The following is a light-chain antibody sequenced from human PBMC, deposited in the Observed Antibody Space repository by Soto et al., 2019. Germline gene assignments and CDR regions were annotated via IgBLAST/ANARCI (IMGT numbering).Light chain of an antibody. V-gene: IGKV1-5*01. CDR1: QSINSW. CDR2: DAS. Sequence: DIQMTQSPSTLSASVGDRVTITCRASQSINSWLAWYQQKPGKAPKVLIYDASSLQSGVPSRFSGSGSGTEFTLTIGILQPEDAATYYCQLYNAFSQTFGQGTKVEI. J-gene: IGKJ1*01. CDR3: QLYNAFSQT.